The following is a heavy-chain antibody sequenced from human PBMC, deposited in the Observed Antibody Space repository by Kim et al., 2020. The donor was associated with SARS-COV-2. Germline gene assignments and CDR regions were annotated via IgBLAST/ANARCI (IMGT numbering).Heavy chain of an antibody. CDR3: AKSVIRGYCSSTSCYNYYYGMDV. J-gene: IGHJ6*02. Sequence: GGSLRLSCAASGFTFGDYAMHWVRQAPGKGLEWVSGISWNSGSIGYADSVKGRFTISRDNAKNSLYLQMNSLRAEDTALYYCAKSVIRGYCSSTSCYNYYYGMDVWGQGTTVTVSS. CDR2: ISWNSGSI. D-gene: IGHD2-2*02. V-gene: IGHV3-9*01. CDR1: GFTFGDYA.